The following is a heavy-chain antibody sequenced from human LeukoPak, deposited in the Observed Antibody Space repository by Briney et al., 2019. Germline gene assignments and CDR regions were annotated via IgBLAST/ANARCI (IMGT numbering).Heavy chain of an antibody. Sequence: PGGSLRLSCAASGFTFSSYAMHWVRQAPGKGLEWVAVISYDGSNKYYADSVKGRFTISRDNSKNTLYLQMNSLRAEDTAVYYCARDLGGDGYFAFDYWGQGTLVTVSS. CDR3: ARDLGGDGYFAFDY. CDR2: ISYDGSNK. V-gene: IGHV3-30-3*01. J-gene: IGHJ4*02. D-gene: IGHD5-24*01. CDR1: GFTFSSYA.